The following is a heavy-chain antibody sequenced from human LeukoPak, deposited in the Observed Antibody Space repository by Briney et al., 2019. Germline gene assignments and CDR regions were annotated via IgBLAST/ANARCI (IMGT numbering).Heavy chain of an antibody. V-gene: IGHV3-33*01. D-gene: IGHD6-13*01. CDR3: ARLGSRWSFEY. Sequence: GGSLRLSCAASGFTFSNYGICWVRQAPGKGLEWVAVIFFDGSNKNYADSVKCRFTISRDNSKNTLYLEMNSLNAEDTAFYYCARLGSRWSFEYWGQGTLVTVSS. CDR2: IFFDGSNK. CDR1: GFTFSNYG. J-gene: IGHJ4*02.